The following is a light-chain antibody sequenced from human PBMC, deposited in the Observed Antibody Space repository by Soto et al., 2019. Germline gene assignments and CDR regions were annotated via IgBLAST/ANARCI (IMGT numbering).Light chain of an antibody. CDR2: LNSDGSH. V-gene: IGLV4-69*01. J-gene: IGLJ2*01. CDR3: QTWGTGIVV. CDR1: SGHSSYA. Sequence: QPVLTQSPSASASLGASVKLTCTLSSGHSSYAIAWHQQQPEKGPRYLMKLNSDGSHSKGDGIPDRFSGSSSGAERYLTISSLQSEDEADYYCQTWGTGIVVFGGGT.